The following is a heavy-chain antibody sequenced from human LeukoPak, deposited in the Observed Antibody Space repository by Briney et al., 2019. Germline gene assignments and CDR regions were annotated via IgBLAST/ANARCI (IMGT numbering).Heavy chain of an antibody. CDR1: GGSISSSSYY. Sequence: PSETLSLTCTVSGGSISSSSYYWGWIRQPPGKGLEWIGSIYYSGSTYYNPSLKSRVTISVDTSKNQFSLKLSSVTAADTAVYYCARDAPGMTTVVTFFPDWGQGTLVTVSS. CDR3: ARDAPGMTTVVTFFPD. CDR2: IYYSGST. J-gene: IGHJ4*02. V-gene: IGHV4-39*07. D-gene: IGHD4-23*01.